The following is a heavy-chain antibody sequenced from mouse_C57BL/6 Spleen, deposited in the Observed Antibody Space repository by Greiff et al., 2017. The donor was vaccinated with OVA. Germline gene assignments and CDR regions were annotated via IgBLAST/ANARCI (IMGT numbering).Heavy chain of an antibody. CDR3: ARVRDYDYLFDY. CDR1: GYTFTSYW. V-gene: IGHV1-64*01. Sequence: QVQLQQPGAELVKPGASVKLSCKASGYTFTSYWMHWVKQRPGQGLEWIGMIHPNSGSTNYNEKFKSKATLTVDKSSSTAYMQLSSLTSEDSAVYYCARVRDYDYLFDYWGQGTTLTVSS. J-gene: IGHJ2*01. CDR2: IHPNSGST. D-gene: IGHD2-4*01.